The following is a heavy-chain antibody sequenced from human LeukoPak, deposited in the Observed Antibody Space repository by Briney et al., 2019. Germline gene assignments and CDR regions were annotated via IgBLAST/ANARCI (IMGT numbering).Heavy chain of an antibody. J-gene: IGHJ6*03. CDR2: ISGRGGST. Sequence: GGSLRLSCAASGCTFSSYAMSWVRQAPGKGREWVSAISGRGGSTYYADSVKGRFTISRDNSKNTLYLQMNSLRAEDTAVYYRAKLRLSPRDYYYMDVWGKGTTVTVSS. V-gene: IGHV3-23*01. CDR1: GCTFSSYA. D-gene: IGHD3-3*01. CDR3: AKLRLSPRDYYYMDV.